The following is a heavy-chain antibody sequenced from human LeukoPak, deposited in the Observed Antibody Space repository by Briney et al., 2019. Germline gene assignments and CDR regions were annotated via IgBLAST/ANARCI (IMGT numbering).Heavy chain of an antibody. CDR2: ISAYNGNT. CDR3: ARSKSDSNAYYYYYMDV. D-gene: IGHD6-13*01. V-gene: IGHV1-18*01. CDR1: GYTFTSYG. J-gene: IGHJ6*03. Sequence: GASVKVCCKASGYTFTSYGISSVRQAPGQGLEWMGWISAYNGNTNYTQKLQGRVTMTTVTSTSTAYMELRSLRSDGTAVYYWARSKSDSNAYYYYYMDVWGKGTTVTVSS.